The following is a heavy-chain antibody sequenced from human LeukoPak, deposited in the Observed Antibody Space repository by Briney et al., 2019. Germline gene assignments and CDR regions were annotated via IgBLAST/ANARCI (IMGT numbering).Heavy chain of an antibody. V-gene: IGHV1-24*01. J-gene: IGHJ3*02. CDR2: FDPEDGET. Sequence: ASVKVSCKVSGCTLTELSMHWVRQAPGKGLEWMGGFDPEDGETIYAQRFQGRVTMTEDTSTDTAYMELSSLRSEDTAVYYCALTAQRELPEFRGAFDIWGQGTMVTVSS. D-gene: IGHD1-26*01. CDR1: GCTLTELS. CDR3: ALTAQRELPEFRGAFDI.